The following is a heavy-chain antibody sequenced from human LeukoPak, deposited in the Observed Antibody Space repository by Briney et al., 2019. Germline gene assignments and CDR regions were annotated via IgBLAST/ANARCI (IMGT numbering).Heavy chain of an antibody. CDR1: GGSVSSGDYY. CDR3: ASYYYVSSGHYRYFDL. J-gene: IGHJ2*01. D-gene: IGHD3-22*01. Sequence: SQTLSLTCTVSGGSVSSGDYYWSWIRQPPGKGLEWIGYIYYSGSAYSNPSLKSRVTISVDTSKNQFSLKLSSVTAADTAVYYCASYYYVSSGHYRYFDLWGRGTLATVSS. CDR2: IYYSGSA. V-gene: IGHV4-30-4*01.